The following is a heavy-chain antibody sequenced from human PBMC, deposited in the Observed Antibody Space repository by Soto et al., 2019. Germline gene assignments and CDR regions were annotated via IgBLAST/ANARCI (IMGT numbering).Heavy chain of an antibody. Sequence: ASVKVSCKASGYTFTSYYMHWVRQAPGQGLEWMGIINPSGGSTSYAQKFQGRVTMTRDTSTSTVYMELSSLRSEDTAVYYCLSGSSIKAYYYYGMDVWGQGNTVTVSS. CDR3: LSGSSIKAYYYYGMDV. CDR2: INPSGGST. CDR1: GYTFTSYY. V-gene: IGHV1-46*01. D-gene: IGHD3-10*01. J-gene: IGHJ6*02.